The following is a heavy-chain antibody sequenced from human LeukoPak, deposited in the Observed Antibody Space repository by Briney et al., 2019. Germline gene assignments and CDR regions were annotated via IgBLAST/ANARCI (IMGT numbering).Heavy chain of an antibody. J-gene: IGHJ6*02. CDR1: GGSISSYH. CDR3: ARVSYSHGMDV. D-gene: IGHD3-10*01. V-gene: IGHV4-59*01. Sequence: SETLSLTCTVSGGSISSYHWSWIRQPPGKGLEWIGYIYYSGSTNYNPSLKSRVTISVDTSKNQFSLKLSSVTAADTAVYYCARVSYSHGMDVWGQGTTVTVSS. CDR2: IYYSGST.